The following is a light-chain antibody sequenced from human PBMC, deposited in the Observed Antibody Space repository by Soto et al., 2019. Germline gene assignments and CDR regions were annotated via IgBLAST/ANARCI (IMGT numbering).Light chain of an antibody. CDR3: QQSGDTPT. J-gene: IGKJ1*01. Sequence: DIVMTQSPATLSGSPGERATLSCRASQSVRSNLAWYQQKPGQAPRLLIYGVSNRATGIPDRFSGSGSGTDITLTISRLEPEDFAVYYCQQSGDTPTFGQGTKVDI. CDR1: QSVRSN. V-gene: IGKV3-20*01. CDR2: GVS.